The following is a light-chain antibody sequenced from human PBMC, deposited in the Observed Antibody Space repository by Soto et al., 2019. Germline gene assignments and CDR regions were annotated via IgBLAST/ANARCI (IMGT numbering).Light chain of an antibody. CDR3: QQSYSTPIT. J-gene: IGKJ5*01. CDR1: QSISGY. V-gene: IGKV1-39*01. Sequence: DIQMTQSPSSLSASVGDRVTITCRASQSISGYLNWYQQKPEKAPKLLIYAASSLQSGVPSRFSGSGSGTDFTLTISSLQPEDFATYYCQQSYSTPITFGQGTRLE. CDR2: AAS.